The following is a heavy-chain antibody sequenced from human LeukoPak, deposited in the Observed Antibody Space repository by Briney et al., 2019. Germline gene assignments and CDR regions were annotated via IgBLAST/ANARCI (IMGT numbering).Heavy chain of an antibody. J-gene: IGHJ6*03. V-gene: IGHV3-23*01. CDR1: GFTFSSYA. CDR2: ICGNGGST. D-gene: IGHD3-3*01. Sequence: GGSLRLSCAASGFTFSSYAMSWVRQAPGKGLEWVSAICGNGGSTYYADSVKGRFTISRDNSKNTLYLQMNSLRAEDTAVYYCAKSFGVVIDYYYYYMDVWGKGTTVTVSS. CDR3: AKSFGVVIDYYYYYMDV.